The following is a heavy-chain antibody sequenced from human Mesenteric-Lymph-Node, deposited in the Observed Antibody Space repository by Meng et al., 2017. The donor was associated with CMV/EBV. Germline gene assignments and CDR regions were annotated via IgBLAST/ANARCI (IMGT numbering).Heavy chain of an antibody. D-gene: IGHD3-3*01. CDR2: INSDGSST. CDR3: AREGVRLRITIFGVVISHGMDV. CDR1: GFSFRSYW. V-gene: IGHV3-74*01. J-gene: IGHJ6*02. Sequence: GGSLRLSCAASGFSFRSYWMHWVRQAPGKGLVWVSRINSDGSSTSYADSVKGRFTISRDNAKNTLYLQMNSLRAEDTAVYYCAREGVRLRITIFGVVISHGMDVWGQGTTVTVSS.